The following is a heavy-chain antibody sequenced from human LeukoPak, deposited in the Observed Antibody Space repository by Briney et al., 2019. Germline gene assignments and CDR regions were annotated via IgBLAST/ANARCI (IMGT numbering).Heavy chain of an antibody. Sequence: GGSLRLSCAASGFTFSSYGMHWDRQAPGKGLEWVAFIRYDGSNKNYADSVKGRFTISRDNSKNTLYLQMNSLRAEDTAVYYCAKDRVGYCIDGLCFPVDYWGQGTLVTVSS. CDR3: AKDRVGYCIDGLCFPVDY. CDR2: IRYDGSNK. J-gene: IGHJ4*02. D-gene: IGHD2-8*01. CDR1: GFTFSSYG. V-gene: IGHV3-30*02.